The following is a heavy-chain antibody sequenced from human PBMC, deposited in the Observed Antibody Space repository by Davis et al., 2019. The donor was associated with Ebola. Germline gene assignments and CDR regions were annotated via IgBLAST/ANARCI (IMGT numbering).Heavy chain of an antibody. J-gene: IGHJ4*02. CDR3: ARGWTRTGFDV. D-gene: IGHD6-19*01. CDR2: TYYKSKWYN. Sequence: PSETLSLTCAISGDSVSTAGWNWIRQSPSRGLEWLGRTYYKSKWYNDYAASVTGRITINPDTSMNQFSLHLNSVTPEDTAVYYCARGWTRTGFDVWGQGIQVTVSS. CDR1: GDSVSTAG. V-gene: IGHV6-1*01.